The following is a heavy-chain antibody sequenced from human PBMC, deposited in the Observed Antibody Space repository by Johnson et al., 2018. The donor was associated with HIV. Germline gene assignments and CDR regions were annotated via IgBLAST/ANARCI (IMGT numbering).Heavy chain of an antibody. J-gene: IGHJ3*02. D-gene: IGHD6-25*01. V-gene: IGHV3-7*01. CDR1: GFTFSSYW. CDR3: ARVGAAGVDAFDI. Sequence: EVQLVESGGGLVQPGGSLRLSCAASGFTFSSYWMSWVRQAPGKGLEWVANIKQDGSEKYYVDSVKGRFTISRDNAKNSLYLQINSLRAEDTAVYYCARVGAAGVDAFDIWGQGTMVTVSS. CDR2: IKQDGSEK.